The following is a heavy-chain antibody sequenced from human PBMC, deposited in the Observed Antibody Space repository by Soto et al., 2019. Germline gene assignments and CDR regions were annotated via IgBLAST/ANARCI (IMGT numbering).Heavy chain of an antibody. CDR3: TRDIGGKGAY. CDR2: IEEYGSTI. CDR1: GFTFSSYG. Sequence: EVQLVESGGGLVQPGGSLRLSCAASGFTFSSYGMHWVRQVPGKGLLWVSSIEEYGSTINYADSVKGRFTISRDNARNTLDMDMNRLRAEDTALYACTRDIGGKGAYWGPGTLVTVSS. D-gene: IGHD1-26*01. V-gene: IGHV3-74*01. J-gene: IGHJ4*02.